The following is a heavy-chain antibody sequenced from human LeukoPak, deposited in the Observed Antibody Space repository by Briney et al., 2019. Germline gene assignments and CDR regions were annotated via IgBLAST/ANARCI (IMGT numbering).Heavy chain of an antibody. CDR3: ARGLGFDY. CDR1: GGSFSGYY. V-gene: IGHV4-34*01. J-gene: IGHJ4*02. CDR2: INHSGST. Sequence: SETLSLTCAVYGGSFSGYYWSWIRQPPGKGLEWIGEINHSGSTNYNPSLKSRVTISVDTSKNQFSLKLSSVTAADTAVYYCARGLGFDYWGQGTLVTVSS. D-gene: IGHD6-13*01.